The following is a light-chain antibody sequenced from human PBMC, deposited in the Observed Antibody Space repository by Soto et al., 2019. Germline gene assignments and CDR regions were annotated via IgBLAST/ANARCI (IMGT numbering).Light chain of an antibody. V-gene: IGKV3-20*01. J-gene: IGKJ1*01. CDR1: QSISSSY. Sequence: EIVLTQSPGTLSLSPGKRATLSCRASQSISSSYLAWYQQRPGQAPRLLIYAASSRATGIPDRFSGSGSGTEFTLTISRLEPEDFAVYYCQQYGSSSWTFGQGTKVDIK. CDR2: AAS. CDR3: QQYGSSSWT.